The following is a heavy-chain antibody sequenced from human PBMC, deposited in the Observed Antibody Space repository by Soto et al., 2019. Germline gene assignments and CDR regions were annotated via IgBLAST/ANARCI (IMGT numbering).Heavy chain of an antibody. J-gene: IGHJ4*02. CDR1: GFTFSSYA. V-gene: IGHV3-23*01. CDR2: ISGSGGST. D-gene: IGHD6-19*01. CDR3: AKWLVRQYYFDY. Sequence: EVQLLESGGGLVQPGGSLRLSCAASGFTFSSYAMSWVRQAPGKGLEWVSAISGSGGSTYYADSVKGRFTIARDNSKNTLYLQMNSLRAEDTAVYYCAKWLVRQYYFDYWGQGTLVTVSS.